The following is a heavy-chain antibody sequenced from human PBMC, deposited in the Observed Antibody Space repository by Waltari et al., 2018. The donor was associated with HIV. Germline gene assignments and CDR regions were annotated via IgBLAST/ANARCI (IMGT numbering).Heavy chain of an antibody. D-gene: IGHD1-1*01. CDR1: GFTFSNYA. CDR2: ISGGGTT. CDR3: TKDQTGAADS. J-gene: IGHJ5*02. V-gene: IGHV3-23*01. Sequence: EVQLLQSGGDLVQPGGSLRLSCAASGFTFSNYAMNWVRQAPGKGLEWVSAISGGGTTYYAGSVKGRFTVSRDNSKNTLYLQMNSLRVEDTAMYYCTKDQTGAADSWGQGTQVTVPS.